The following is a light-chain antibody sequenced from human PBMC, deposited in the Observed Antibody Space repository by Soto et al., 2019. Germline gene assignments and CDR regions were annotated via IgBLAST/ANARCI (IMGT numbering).Light chain of an antibody. Sequence: QSALTQPASVSGSPGQSITISCTGTSSDVGSYNLVSWYQQHPGKAPKLMIYEGSKWPSGVSNRFSGSKSGNTASLTISGLQAEDEADYYCCSYAGSSTYVLGNGTKVTV. J-gene: IGLJ1*01. CDR3: CSYAGSSTYV. CDR2: EGS. CDR1: SSDVGSYNL. V-gene: IGLV2-23*01.